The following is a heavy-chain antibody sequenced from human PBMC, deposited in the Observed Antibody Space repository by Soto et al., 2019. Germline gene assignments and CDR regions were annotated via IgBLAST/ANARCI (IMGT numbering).Heavy chain of an antibody. CDR2: ISGSGGST. Sequence: GGSLRLSCAASGFTFSSYAMSWVRQAPGKGLEWVSAISGSGGSTYYADSVKGRFTISRDNSKNTLYLQMNSLRAEDTAVYYCAKDNPSWSGYLGLYYYYGMDVWGQGTTVTVSS. CDR3: AKDNPSWSGYLGLYYYYGMDV. J-gene: IGHJ6*02. D-gene: IGHD3-3*01. V-gene: IGHV3-23*01. CDR1: GFTFSSYA.